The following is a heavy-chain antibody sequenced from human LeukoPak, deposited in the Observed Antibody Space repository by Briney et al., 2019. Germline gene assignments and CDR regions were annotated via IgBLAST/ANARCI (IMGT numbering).Heavy chain of an antibody. CDR2: IYHSGST. Sequence: SETLSLTRAVSGYSLSSGYYWGWIRQPPGKGLEWIGSIYHSGSTYYNPSLKRRVTISVDTSKNQFSLKLSSVTAADTAVYYCARYTYYYDSSGLYYFDYWGQGTLVTVSS. J-gene: IGHJ4*02. D-gene: IGHD3-22*01. V-gene: IGHV4-38-2*01. CDR1: GYSLSSGYY. CDR3: ARYTYYYDSSGLYYFDY.